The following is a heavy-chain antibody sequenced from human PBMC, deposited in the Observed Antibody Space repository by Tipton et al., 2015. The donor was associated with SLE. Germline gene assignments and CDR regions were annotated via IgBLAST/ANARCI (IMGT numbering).Heavy chain of an antibody. CDR3: ARSPGDRWVDH. Sequence: TLSLTCTVSGGSIRSYYWSWIRQLPGKGLEWIGYVYYTRGTYYNPSLKGRVSMSVDTSANHLSLNLDFVTAADTAVYYRARSPGDRWVDHWGQGTLVTVSS. V-gene: IGHV4-31*03. D-gene: IGHD3-16*01. J-gene: IGHJ4*02. CDR1: GGSIRSYY. CDR2: VYYTRGT.